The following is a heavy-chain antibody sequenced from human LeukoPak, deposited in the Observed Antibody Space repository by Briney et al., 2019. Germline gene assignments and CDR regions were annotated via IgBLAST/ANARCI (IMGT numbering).Heavy chain of an antibody. D-gene: IGHD4-17*01. Sequence: GGSLRLSCAASGFTFTTYWTSWVRQAPGKGLEWVANIKQDGSEKYYVDSVKGRFTISRDNAKNSLYLQMNSLRAEDTAVYYCANGEVYFDYWGQGTLVTVSS. V-gene: IGHV3-7*01. J-gene: IGHJ4*01. CDR3: ANGEVYFDY. CDR1: GFTFTTYW. CDR2: IKQDGSEK.